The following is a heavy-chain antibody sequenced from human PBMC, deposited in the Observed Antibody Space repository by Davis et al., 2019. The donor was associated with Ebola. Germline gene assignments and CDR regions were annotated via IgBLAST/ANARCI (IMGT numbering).Heavy chain of an antibody. CDR3: ARGVIRYFDWPTEYFQH. D-gene: IGHD3-9*01. J-gene: IGHJ1*01. Sequence: GGSLRLSCAASGFTFSSYSMNWVRQAPGKGLEWVSYISSSSSTIYYADSVKGRFTISRDNAKNSLYLQMNSLRDEDTAVYYCARGVIRYFDWPTEYFQHWGQGTLVTVSS. V-gene: IGHV3-48*02. CDR1: GFTFSSYS. CDR2: ISSSSSTI.